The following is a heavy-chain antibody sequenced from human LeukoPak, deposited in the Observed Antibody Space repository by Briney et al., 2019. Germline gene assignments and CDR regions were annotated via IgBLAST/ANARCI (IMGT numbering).Heavy chain of an antibody. CDR1: GYTFTSYD. V-gene: IGHV1-8*01. D-gene: IGHD4-23*01. J-gene: IGHJ5*02. CDR3: ARDYGGNSGWFDP. Sequence: ASVKVSCKASGYTFTSYDINWVRQATGPGLKWMGWMNPNSGNTGYVQKFQGRVTMTRNTSISTAYMELSSLGSEDAAVYYCARDYGGNSGWFDPWGQGTLVTVSS. CDR2: MNPNSGNT.